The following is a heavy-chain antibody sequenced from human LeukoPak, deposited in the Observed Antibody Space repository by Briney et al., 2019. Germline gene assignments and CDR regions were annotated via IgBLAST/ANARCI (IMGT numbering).Heavy chain of an antibody. CDR1: GDSVSSGSYY. Sequence: SETLSLTCTVSGDSVSSGSYYWSWIRQPAGKGLEWIGRIYTSGSTNYNPSLKSRVTISVDTSKNQLSLKLSSVTAADTAVYYCARDIGSGPVDVRGQGTTVTVSS. D-gene: IGHD3-10*01. J-gene: IGHJ6*02. CDR3: ARDIGSGPVDV. V-gene: IGHV4-61*10. CDR2: IYTSGST.